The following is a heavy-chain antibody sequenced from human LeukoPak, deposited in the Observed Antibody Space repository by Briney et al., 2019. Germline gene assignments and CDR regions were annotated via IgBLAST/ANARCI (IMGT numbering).Heavy chain of an antibody. D-gene: IGHD3-22*01. CDR3: ARDFFGPRSGLGREYYDSSGYYDY. CDR1: GYTFTSYY. CDR2: INPSGGST. J-gene: IGHJ4*02. Sequence: ASVKVSCKASGYTFTSYYMHWVRQAPGQGLEWMGIINPSGGSTSYAQKFQGRVTMTRDTSTSTVYMELSSLRSEDTAVYYCARDFFGPRSGLGREYYDSSGYYDYWGQGTLVTVSS. V-gene: IGHV1-46*01.